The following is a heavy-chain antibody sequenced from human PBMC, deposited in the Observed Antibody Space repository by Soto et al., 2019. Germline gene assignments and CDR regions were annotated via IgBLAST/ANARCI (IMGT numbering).Heavy chain of an antibody. D-gene: IGHD5-12*01. Sequence: GGSLRLSCAASGFTFSSYAMHWVRQAPGKGLEWVAVISYDGSNKYYADSVKGRFTISRDNSKNTLYLQMNSLRAEDTALYYCARDYYRFYSGYGFSMDVWGQGTTVTVSS. V-gene: IGHV3-30-3*01. CDR2: ISYDGSNK. CDR1: GFTFSSYA. CDR3: ARDYYRFYSGYGFSMDV. J-gene: IGHJ6*02.